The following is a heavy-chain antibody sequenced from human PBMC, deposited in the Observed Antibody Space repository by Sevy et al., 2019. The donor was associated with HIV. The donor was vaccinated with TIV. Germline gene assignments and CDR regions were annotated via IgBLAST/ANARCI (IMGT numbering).Heavy chain of an antibody. D-gene: IGHD2-8*01. Sequence: SETLSLTCTVSGGSISSYYWSWIRQPAGKGLDWIGRIYSSGTTNYNPSLRSRVTMSVDTSKNQFSLKLWSLTAADTAVYYCARDGAYAYGMDVWGQGTTVTVSS. CDR2: IYSSGTT. CDR1: GGSISSYY. CDR3: ARDGAYAYGMDV. V-gene: IGHV4-4*07. J-gene: IGHJ6*02.